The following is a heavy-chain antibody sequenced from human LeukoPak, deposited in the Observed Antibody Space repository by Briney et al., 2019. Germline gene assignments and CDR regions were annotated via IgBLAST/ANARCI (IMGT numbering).Heavy chain of an antibody. V-gene: IGHV4-59*01. J-gene: IGHJ5*02. D-gene: IGHD6-19*01. CDR3: ARARGSSGFPGKYNWFDP. CDR2: IYYSGST. CDR1: GFTFSSYA. Sequence: LRLFCAASGFTFSSYAMSWVRQAPGKGLEWIGYIYYSGSTNYNPSLKSRVTISVDTSKNQFSLKLSSVTAADTAVYYCARARGSSGFPGKYNWFDPWGQGTLVTVSS.